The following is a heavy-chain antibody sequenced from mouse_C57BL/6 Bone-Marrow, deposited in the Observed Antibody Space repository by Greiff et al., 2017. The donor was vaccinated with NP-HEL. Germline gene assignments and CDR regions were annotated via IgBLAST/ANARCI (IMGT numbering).Heavy chain of an antibody. V-gene: IGHV3-6*01. CDR2: ISYDGSN. CDR3: ARGGGTVPSMDY. D-gene: IGHD1-1*01. J-gene: IGHJ4*01. CDR1: GYSITSGYY. Sequence: DVKLVESGPGLVKPSQSLSLTCSVTGYSITSGYYWNWIRQFPGNKLEWMGYISYDGSNNYNPSLKNRISITRDTSKNQFFLKLNSVTTEDTATYYCARGGGTVPSMDYWGQGTSVTVSS.